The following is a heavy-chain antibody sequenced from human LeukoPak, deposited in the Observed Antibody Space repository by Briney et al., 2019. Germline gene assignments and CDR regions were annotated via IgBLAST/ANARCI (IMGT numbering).Heavy chain of an antibody. Sequence: SETLSLTCAVYGGSFSGDYCSWIRQPPGKGLEWIGEINHSGSTNYNPSLKSRVTISVDTSKNQFSLKLSSVTAADTAVYYCARGGVYYYGSGSHNWFDPWGQGTLVTVSS. CDR1: GGSFSGDY. V-gene: IGHV4-34*01. D-gene: IGHD3-10*01. CDR2: INHSGST. J-gene: IGHJ5*02. CDR3: ARGGVYYYGSGSHNWFDP.